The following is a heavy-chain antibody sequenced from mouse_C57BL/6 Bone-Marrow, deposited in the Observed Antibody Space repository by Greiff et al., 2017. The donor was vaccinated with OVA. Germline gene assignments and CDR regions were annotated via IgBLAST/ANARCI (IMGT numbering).Heavy chain of an antibody. J-gene: IGHJ3*01. Sequence: QVHVKQPGAELVKPGASVKMSCKASGYTFTSYWITWVKQRPGQGLEWIGDIYPGSGSTNYNEKFKSKATLTVDTSSSTAYMQLSSLTSEDSAVYYCARGNYYGSRFAYWGQGTLVTVSA. CDR2: IYPGSGST. CDR3: ARGNYYGSRFAY. V-gene: IGHV1-55*01. CDR1: GYTFTSYW. D-gene: IGHD1-1*01.